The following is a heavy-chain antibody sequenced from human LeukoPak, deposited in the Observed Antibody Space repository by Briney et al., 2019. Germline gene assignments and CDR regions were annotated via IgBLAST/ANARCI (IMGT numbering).Heavy chain of an antibody. CDR3: ARGSKVWVRGVPGY. J-gene: IGHJ4*02. CDR1: GYTFTSYD. CDR2: MNPNSGNT. V-gene: IGHV1-8*01. Sequence: ASVKVSRKASGYTFTSYDINWVRQATGQGLEWMGWMNPNSGNTGYAQKFQGRVTMTRNTSISTAYMELSSLRSEDTAVYYCARGSKVWVRGVPGYWGQGTLVTVSS. D-gene: IGHD3-10*01.